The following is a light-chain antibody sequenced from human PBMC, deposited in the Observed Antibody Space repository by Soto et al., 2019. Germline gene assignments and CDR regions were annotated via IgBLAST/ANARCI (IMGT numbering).Light chain of an antibody. Sequence: QSVLTQPPSVSGAPGQRVTISCTGSSSNIGAGYDVHWYQQLPGTAPKLLIYGNSNRTSGVPDRVSGSKSCTSASLAITGVRAEDESDYYCQTYDSSLSGWVFGGGTKVTVL. CDR3: QTYDSSLSGWV. J-gene: IGLJ3*02. CDR2: GNS. V-gene: IGLV1-40*01. CDR1: SSNIGAGYD.